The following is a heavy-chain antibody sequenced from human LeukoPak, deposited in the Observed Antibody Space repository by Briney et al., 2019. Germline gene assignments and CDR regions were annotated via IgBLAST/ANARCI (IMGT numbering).Heavy chain of an antibody. D-gene: IGHD6-6*01. CDR3: ARPSITSYYFGMDV. CDR1: GFTFSSYW. V-gene: IGHV3-7*03. Sequence: GGSLRLSCAASGFTFSSYWMSWVRQAPGKGLEWAANIKQDGSEKYYVDSVKGRFTISRDNAKNSLYLQMNSLRAEDTAVYYCARPSITSYYFGMDVWGQGTTVTVSS. CDR2: IKQDGSEK. J-gene: IGHJ6*02.